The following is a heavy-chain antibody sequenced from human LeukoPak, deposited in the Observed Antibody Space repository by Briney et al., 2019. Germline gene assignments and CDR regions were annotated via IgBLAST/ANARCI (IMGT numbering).Heavy chain of an antibody. CDR3: ARVGMRGLYY. J-gene: IGHJ4*02. CDR1: GYTFTDYY. D-gene: IGHD7-27*01. CDR2: INPNSGGT. V-gene: IGHV1-2*02. Sequence: ASVTVSFKSSGYTFTDYYMHWVRQAPGQGLEWMGWINPNSGGTNYAQKFQGRVTMTSDTSISTAYMELSRLRSDDTAVYYCARVGMRGLYYWGQGTVDTLSS.